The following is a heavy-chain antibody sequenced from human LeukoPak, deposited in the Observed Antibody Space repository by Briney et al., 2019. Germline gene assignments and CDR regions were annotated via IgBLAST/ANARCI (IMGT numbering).Heavy chain of an antibody. CDR1: GYRFTSYW. Sequence: PGESLKISCKGSGYRFTSYWIGWVRQMPGKVLEWMGIIYPGDSDTRYSPSFQGQVTISADKSISTAYLQCSSLKASDTAMYYCAIGGDSRTSCYRCFDYWGQGTLVTVSS. J-gene: IGHJ4*02. CDR2: IYPGDSDT. V-gene: IGHV5-51*01. CDR3: AIGGDSRTSCYRCFDY. D-gene: IGHD2-2*02.